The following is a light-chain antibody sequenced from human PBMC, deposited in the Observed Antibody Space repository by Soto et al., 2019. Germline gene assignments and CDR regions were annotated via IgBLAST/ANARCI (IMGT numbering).Light chain of an antibody. Sequence: QSVLTQPPSVSAAPGQKVTISRSGSSSNIGNNYVSWYQQLPGTAPKLLIYDNNKRPSGIRDRFSGSKSGTSATLGITGLQTGDEADYYCGTWDSSLSAGVFGGGTKLTVL. J-gene: IGLJ2*01. V-gene: IGLV1-51*01. CDR1: SSNIGNNY. CDR3: GTWDSSLSAGV. CDR2: DNN.